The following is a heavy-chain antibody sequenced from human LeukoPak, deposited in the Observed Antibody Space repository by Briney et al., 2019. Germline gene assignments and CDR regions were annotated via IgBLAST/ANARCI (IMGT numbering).Heavy chain of an antibody. CDR1: GGTFSSYA. Sequence: VKVSCKASGGTFSSYAISCVRQAPGQGLEWMGRIIPIFGTANYAQKFQGRVTITTDESTSTAYMELSSLSSEDTAVYYCARDRDYGDLRGGNYFDYWGQGTLVTVSS. CDR2: IIPIFGTA. J-gene: IGHJ4*02. V-gene: IGHV1-69*13. CDR3: ARDRDYGDLRGGNYFDY. D-gene: IGHD4-17*01.